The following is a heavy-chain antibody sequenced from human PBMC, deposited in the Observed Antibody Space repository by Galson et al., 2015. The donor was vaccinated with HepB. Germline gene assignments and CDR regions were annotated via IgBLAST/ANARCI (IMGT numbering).Heavy chain of an antibody. CDR3: ARQANKQQLSHLGP. CDR2: IFPILGIA. J-gene: IGHJ5*02. V-gene: IGHV1-69*02. CDR1: GGTFSSYT. D-gene: IGHD6-13*01. Sequence: SCKASGGTFSSYTISWVRQAPGQGLEWMGRIFPILGIANYAQKFQGRVTITADKSTSTAYMELSSLRSEDTAVYYCARQANKQQLSHLGPWGQGTLVTVSS.